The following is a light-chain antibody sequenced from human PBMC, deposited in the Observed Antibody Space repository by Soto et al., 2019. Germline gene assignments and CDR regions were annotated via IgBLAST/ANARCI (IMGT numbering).Light chain of an antibody. CDR1: QTIDSW. CDR3: QQYNSYSLF. CDR2: DAS. V-gene: IGKV1-5*01. J-gene: IGKJ5*01. Sequence: DIQMTLSPSTLSASVGDRVTITCRASQTIDSWLAWYQQKPGKAPKLLIYDASSLESGVPSRFSGSGSGTEFTLTISSLQPDDFATYYCQQYNSYSLFFGQGTRLEIK.